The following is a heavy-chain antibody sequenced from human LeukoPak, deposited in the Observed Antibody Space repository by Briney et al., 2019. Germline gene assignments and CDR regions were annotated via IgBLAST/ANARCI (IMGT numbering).Heavy chain of an antibody. CDR3: AKRPSDYGDYVTYFDY. CDR2: ISDDGRNK. J-gene: IGHJ4*02. V-gene: IGHV3-30*18. Sequence: SGGSLRLSCAASGFSFISYGMHWVRQAPGKGLEWVGVISDDGRNKNYADSVKGRFTISRDNSKDTLYLQMNSLRDEDTAVYYCAKRPSDYGDYVTYFDYWGQGTLVNGSS. D-gene: IGHD4-17*01. CDR1: GFSFISYG.